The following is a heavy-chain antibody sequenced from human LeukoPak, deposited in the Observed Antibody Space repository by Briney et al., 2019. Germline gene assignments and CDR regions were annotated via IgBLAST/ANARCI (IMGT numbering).Heavy chain of an antibody. CDR2: INPNSGGT. D-gene: IGHD6-13*01. J-gene: IGHJ4*02. V-gene: IGHV1-2*02. Sequence: ASVKVSCKASGYTFTSYDINWVRQAPGQGLEWMGWINPNSGGTNYAQKFQGRVTMTRDTSISTAYMELSRLRSDDTAVYYCARDQLAAAWDYWGQGTLVTVSS. CDR1: GYTFTSYD. CDR3: ARDQLAAAWDY.